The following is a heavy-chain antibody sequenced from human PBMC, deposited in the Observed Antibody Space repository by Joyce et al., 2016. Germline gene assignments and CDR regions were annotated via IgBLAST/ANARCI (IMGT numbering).Heavy chain of an antibody. V-gene: IGHV3-48*03. CDR2: INSDDSRI. Sequence: EVQLVEYGGGLVQPGGSLRLSCAASGIIFSNKEMNWVRQAPGKGLEGISSINSDDSRIHYADSGRGRFTISRDNARNSLFLEMNSLRVEDTAMYYCTTPSCANWGQGSLVTVSS. D-gene: IGHD2-2*01. J-gene: IGHJ4*02. CDR1: GIIFSNKE. CDR3: TTPSCAN.